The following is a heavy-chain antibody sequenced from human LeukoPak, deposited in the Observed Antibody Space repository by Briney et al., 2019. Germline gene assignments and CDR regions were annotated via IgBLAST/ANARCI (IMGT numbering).Heavy chain of an antibody. J-gene: IGHJ4*02. CDR2: ILYDGSHE. D-gene: IGHD1-26*01. Sequence: GGSLRLSCAASGFXFSSYGIHWVRQAPGKGLVWVTFILYDGSHEYYADSVKGRFTSSRDNSKNTLYLQMNSLRPEDTAVYYCAKGGEGGSHRYFEYWGQGTLVTVSS. CDR1: GFXFSSYG. CDR3: AKGGEGGSHRYFEY. V-gene: IGHV3-30*02.